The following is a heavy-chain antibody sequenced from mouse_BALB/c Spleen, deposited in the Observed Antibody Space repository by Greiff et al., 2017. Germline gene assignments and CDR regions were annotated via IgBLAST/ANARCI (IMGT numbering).Heavy chain of an antibody. CDR2: ISYSGST. CDR3: ARVGLRRGYAMDY. CDR1: GYSITSDYA. J-gene: IGHJ4*01. V-gene: IGHV3-2*02. Sequence: VQLQQSGPGLVKPSQSLSLTCTVTGYSITSDYAWNWIRQFPGNKLEWMGYISYSGSTSYNPSLKSRISITRDTSKNQFFLQLNSVTTEDTATYYCARVGLRRGYAMDYWGQGTSVTVSS. D-gene: IGHD2-4*01.